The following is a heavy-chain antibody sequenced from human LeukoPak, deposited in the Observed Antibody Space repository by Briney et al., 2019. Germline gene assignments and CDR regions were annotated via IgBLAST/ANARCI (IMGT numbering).Heavy chain of an antibody. Sequence: GGSLRLSCAASGFTFSSYAMHWVRQAPGKGLEYVSAISSNGGSTYYANSVKGRFTISRDNSKNTLYLQMGSLRAEDMAVYYCARGYSSGWYTWFGYWGQGTLVTVSS. CDR1: GFTFSSYA. CDR2: ISSNGGST. D-gene: IGHD6-19*01. J-gene: IGHJ4*02. CDR3: ARGYSSGWYTWFGY. V-gene: IGHV3-64*01.